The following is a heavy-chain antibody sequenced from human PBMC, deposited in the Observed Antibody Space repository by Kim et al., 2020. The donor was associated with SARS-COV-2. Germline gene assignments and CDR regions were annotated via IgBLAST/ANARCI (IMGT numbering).Heavy chain of an antibody. D-gene: IGHD3-9*01. CDR3: ARILRNVRYFDWLGWFDP. V-gene: IGHV1-69*13. CDR1: GGTFSSYA. Sequence: SVKVSCKASGGTFSSYAISWVRQAPGQGLEWMGGIIPIFGTANYAQKFQGRVTITADESTSTAYMELSSLRSEDTAVYYCARILRNVRYFDWLGWFDPWGQGTLVTVSS. CDR2: IIPIFGTA. J-gene: IGHJ5*02.